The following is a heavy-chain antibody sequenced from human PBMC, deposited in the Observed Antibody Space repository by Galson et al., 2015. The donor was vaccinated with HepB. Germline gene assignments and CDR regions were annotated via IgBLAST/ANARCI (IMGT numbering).Heavy chain of an antibody. CDR1: GLPFSTNT. CDR2: ISYGGRNI. V-gene: IGHV3-30*18. Sequence: SLRLSCAASGLPFSTNTMYWVRQAPGKGPEGVAVISYGGRNIYYADSVKGRFTVSRDNSKNTLYLQMNSLRAEDTAVYYCANHIYWGQGTLVTVSS. CDR3: ANHIY. J-gene: IGHJ4*02. D-gene: IGHD3-3*02.